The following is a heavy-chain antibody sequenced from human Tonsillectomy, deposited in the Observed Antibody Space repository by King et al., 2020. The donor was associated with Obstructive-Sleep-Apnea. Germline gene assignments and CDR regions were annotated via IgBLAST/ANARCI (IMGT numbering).Heavy chain of an antibody. CDR2: IRSKGYGGTK. J-gene: IGHJ4*02. CDR3: TRGCSSSWFRFDY. V-gene: IGHV3-49*03. Sequence: VQLVESGGGLVQPGRSLRLSCTASGFTFGDYAMSWFRQAPGKGLEWVGFIRSKGYGGTKEYAAHVKGRFTISSDDSKSIAYLQMSSLKTEDTAVYYCTRGCSSSWFRFDYWGQGTLVTVSS. D-gene: IGHD6-13*01. CDR1: GFTFGDYA.